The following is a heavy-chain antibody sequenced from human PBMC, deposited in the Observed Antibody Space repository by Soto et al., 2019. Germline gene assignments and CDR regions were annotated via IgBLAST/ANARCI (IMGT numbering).Heavy chain of an antibody. CDR2: VDGSGGDT. Sequence: GSLRLSCAASGFTFSSHAMGWLRQAPGTGPEWVAFVDGSGGDTSYADSVKGRFTISRDNSDSSLYLHMNSLRAADTAVYYCARTFGCSGGICYSSNWFDPWGQGTLVTVSS. CDR3: ARTFGCSGGICYSSNWFDP. CDR1: GFTFSSHA. J-gene: IGHJ5*02. D-gene: IGHD2-15*01. V-gene: IGHV3-23*01.